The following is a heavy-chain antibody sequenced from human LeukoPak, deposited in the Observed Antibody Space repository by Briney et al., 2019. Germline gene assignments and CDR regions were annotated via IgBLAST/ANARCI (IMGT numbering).Heavy chain of an antibody. Sequence: SETLSLTCTVSGGSISSYYWSWIRQPPGKGLEWIGYIYYSGSTSYNPSLKSRVTISVDTSKNQFSLRLSSVTAADTAVYYCARAPCITMVRGVICWFDPWGQGTLVTVSS. CDR1: GGSISSYY. D-gene: IGHD3-10*01. CDR2: IYYSGST. V-gene: IGHV4-59*01. J-gene: IGHJ5*02. CDR3: ARAPCITMVRGVICWFDP.